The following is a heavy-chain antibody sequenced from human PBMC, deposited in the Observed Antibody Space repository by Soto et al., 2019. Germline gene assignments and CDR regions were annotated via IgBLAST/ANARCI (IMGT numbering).Heavy chain of an antibody. V-gene: IGHV3-15*07. D-gene: IGHD2-15*01. Sequence: EVQLVESGGGLVKPGGSLRLSCAASGFTFSNAWMNWVRQAPGKGLEWVGRIKSKTDGGTTDYAAPVKGRFTISRDDSKNTLYLQMNSLKTEDTAVYYCTAECSGGSCYSEQDLGSWNYWGQGTLVTVSS. CDR2: IKSKTDGGTT. J-gene: IGHJ4*02. CDR1: GFTFSNAW. CDR3: TAECSGGSCYSEQDLGSWNY.